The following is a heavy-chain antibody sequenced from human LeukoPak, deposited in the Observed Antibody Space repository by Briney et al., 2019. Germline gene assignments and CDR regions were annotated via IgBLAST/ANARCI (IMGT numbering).Heavy chain of an antibody. Sequence: GASVKVSCKVSGYTLTELSMHWVRQAPGKGLEWMGGFDSEDGETIYAQKFQGRVTMTKDTSTDTAYMELSSLRSEDTAVYYCATVSLDQIGAFDIWGQGTMVTVSS. J-gene: IGHJ3*02. CDR2: FDSEDGET. D-gene: IGHD3-10*01. CDR3: ATVSLDQIGAFDI. V-gene: IGHV1-24*01. CDR1: GYTLTELS.